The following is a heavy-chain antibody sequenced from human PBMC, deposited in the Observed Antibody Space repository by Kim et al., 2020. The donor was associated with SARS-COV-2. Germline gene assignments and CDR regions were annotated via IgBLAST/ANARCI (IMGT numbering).Heavy chain of an antibody. Sequence: GGSLRLSCAASGFTFSSYWMSWVRQAPGKGLEWVANIKQDGSEKYYVDSVKGRFTISRDNAKNSLYLQMNSLRAEDTAVYYCARDFAQSLVGATLCYFDYWGQGTLVTVSS. CDR1: GFTFSSYW. CDR3: ARDFAQSLVGATLCYFDY. CDR2: IKQDGSEK. D-gene: IGHD1-26*01. J-gene: IGHJ4*02. V-gene: IGHV3-7*01.